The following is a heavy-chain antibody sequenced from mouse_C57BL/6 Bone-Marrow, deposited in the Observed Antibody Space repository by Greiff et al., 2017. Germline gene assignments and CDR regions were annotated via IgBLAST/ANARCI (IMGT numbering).Heavy chain of an antibody. CDR3: TRVNWYYFDY. CDR2: IDPETGGT. CDR1: GYTFTDYE. J-gene: IGHJ2*01. D-gene: IGHD4-1*01. Sequence: LVESGAELVRPGASVTLSCKASGYTFTDYEMHWVKQTPVHGLEWIGAIDPETGGTAYNQKFKGKAILTADKSSSTAYMELRSLTSEDSAVYYCTRVNWYYFDYWGQGTTLTVSS. V-gene: IGHV1-15*01.